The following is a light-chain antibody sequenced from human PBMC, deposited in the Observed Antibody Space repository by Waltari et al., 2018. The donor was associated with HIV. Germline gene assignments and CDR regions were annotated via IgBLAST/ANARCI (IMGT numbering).Light chain of an antibody. Sequence: SYDLTQPPSVPVAPGQTARITCGGKNIGRKSVHWYQLRPGQAAVLVVYDDRDRPSGIPERFSGSNSGDTATLTVGWAEAGDEADYYCQVWDSNSAFFGSGTKVTVL. J-gene: IGLJ1*01. CDR3: QVWDSNSAF. CDR1: NIGRKS. V-gene: IGLV3-21*02. CDR2: DDR.